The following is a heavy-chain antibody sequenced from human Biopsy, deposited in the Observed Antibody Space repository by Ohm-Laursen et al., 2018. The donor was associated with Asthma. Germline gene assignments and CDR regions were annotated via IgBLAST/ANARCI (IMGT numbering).Heavy chain of an antibody. V-gene: IGHV1-3*01. CDR2: INAGNGNT. CDR1: GYTFTSYA. D-gene: IGHD6-19*01. CDR3: ARDLRYSSGWYPDAFDI. Sequence: ASVKVSCKASGYTFTSYAMHWVRQAPGQRLKWMGWINAGNGNTKYSQKFQGRVTITRDTSASTAYMELSSLRSEDTAVYYCARDLRYSSGWYPDAFDIWGQGTMVTVSS. J-gene: IGHJ3*02.